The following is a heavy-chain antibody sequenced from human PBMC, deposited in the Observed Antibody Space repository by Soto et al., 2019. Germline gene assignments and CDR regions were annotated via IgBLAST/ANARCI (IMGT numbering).Heavy chain of an antibody. Sequence: QVQLVQSGAEVKRPGSSVKVSCKASGDTFTFYSIKWVRQAPGLGLEWMGRINPILSMSNYAQRFQGRVRMTADKSTSTAYMELSSLRSEDTAIYYCASSYGSGYRAFDYWGQGALVTVSS. CDR1: GDTFTFYS. D-gene: IGHD3-10*01. V-gene: IGHV1-69*02. CDR2: INPILSMS. CDR3: ASSYGSGYRAFDY. J-gene: IGHJ4*02.